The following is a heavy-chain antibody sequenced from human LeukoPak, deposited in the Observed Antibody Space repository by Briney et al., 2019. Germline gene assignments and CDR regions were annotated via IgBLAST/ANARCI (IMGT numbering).Heavy chain of an antibody. CDR2: IYSGGST. CDR3: ARDFRDGYNYEYAFDI. J-gene: IGHJ3*02. CDR1: GFTVSSNY. V-gene: IGHV3-53*01. D-gene: IGHD5-24*01. Sequence: GGSLRLSCAASGFTVSSNYMSWVRQAPGKGLEWVSVIYSGGSTYYADSVKGRFTISRDNSKNTLYLRMNSLRAEDTAVYYCARDFRDGYNYEYAFDIWGQGTMVTVSS.